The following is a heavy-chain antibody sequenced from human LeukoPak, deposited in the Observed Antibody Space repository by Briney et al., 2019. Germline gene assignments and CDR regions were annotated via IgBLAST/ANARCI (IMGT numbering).Heavy chain of an antibody. CDR1: GGSISSYY. V-gene: IGHV4-59*01. Sequence: PSETLSLTCTVSGGSISSYYWSWIRQPPGKGLEWIGYIYYSGSTNYNPSLKSRVTISVDTSKNQFSLKLSSVTAADTAVYYCARTLSGYSYGPFDYWGQGTLVTVSS. D-gene: IGHD5-18*01. CDR2: IYYSGST. CDR3: ARTLSGYSYGPFDY. J-gene: IGHJ4*02.